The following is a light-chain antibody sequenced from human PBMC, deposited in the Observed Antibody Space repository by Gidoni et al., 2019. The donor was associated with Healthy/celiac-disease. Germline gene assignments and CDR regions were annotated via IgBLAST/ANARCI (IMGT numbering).Light chain of an antibody. J-gene: IGKJ2*01. CDR2: WAS. V-gene: IGKV4-1*01. CDR1: QSVLYSSNNKNY. Sequence: DIVMTQSPDSLAVSLGERATINCKSSQSVLYSSNNKNYLAWYQQKPGQPPKLLIYWASTRESGVPDRFSGSGSGTDFTLTISSLQAEHVAVYYCQQYYSTPLTFGQXTKLEIK. CDR3: QQYYSTPLT.